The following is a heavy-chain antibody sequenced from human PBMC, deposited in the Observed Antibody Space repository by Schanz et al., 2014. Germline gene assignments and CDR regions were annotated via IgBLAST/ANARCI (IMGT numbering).Heavy chain of an antibody. Sequence: EVELVESGGGLVQPGGSLRLSCAASGFSFSDHAMDWVRQAAGKGLEWVSYVSRSTPDIYYADSVKGRFTISRDNSKNTLYLQMNSLRAEDTAVYYCVRDSFFAFDYWGQGTLVTVSS. D-gene: IGHD3-3*01. V-gene: IGHV3-48*01. J-gene: IGHJ4*02. CDR3: VRDSFFAFDY. CDR2: VSRSTPDI. CDR1: GFSFSDHA.